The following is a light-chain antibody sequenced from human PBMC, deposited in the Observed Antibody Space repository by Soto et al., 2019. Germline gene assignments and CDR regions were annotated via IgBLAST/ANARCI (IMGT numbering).Light chain of an antibody. CDR3: DSYTSSRAYV. Sequence: QTVLTQPASVSASPGQSITISCTATSSDVGGYNYVSWYHQQAGNAPKLIIHEVSNRPSAASNRLSGSKSGNTASLTISGLQAEDEADYYCDSYTSSRAYVFGIGTKVTVL. V-gene: IGLV2-14*01. CDR1: SSDVGGYNY. CDR2: EVS. J-gene: IGLJ1*01.